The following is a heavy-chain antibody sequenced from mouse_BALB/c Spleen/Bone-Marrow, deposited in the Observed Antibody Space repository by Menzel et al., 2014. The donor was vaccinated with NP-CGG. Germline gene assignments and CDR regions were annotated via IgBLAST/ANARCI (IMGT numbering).Heavy chain of an antibody. D-gene: IGHD2-3*01. CDR1: GFDFSGVW. CDR3: ARLGYYGGFAY. CDR2: INPGSSTI. J-gene: IGHJ3*01. Sequence: EVHLVESGGGLVQPGGSLKLSCAASGFDFSGVWVGWVRQAPGKGLEWIGEINPGSSTINYTPSLKDRFIISRDNAKNTLYLQMSKVRSEDTALYYCARLGYYGGFAYWGQGTLVTVSA. V-gene: IGHV4-1*02.